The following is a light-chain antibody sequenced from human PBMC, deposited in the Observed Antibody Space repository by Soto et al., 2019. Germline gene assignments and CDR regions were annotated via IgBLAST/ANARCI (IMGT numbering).Light chain of an antibody. CDR1: QSVSSN. CDR2: ATS. J-gene: IGKJ1*01. V-gene: IGKV3-15*01. Sequence: EIVLTQSPGTLSLSPGERASLSCRASQSVSSNLAWYQQKPGQTPRLLIYATSTRATGIPARFSGSGSGTEFTLTISSLQPEDSAVYFCQQYNNWPPTFGRGTKVDIK. CDR3: QQYNNWPPT.